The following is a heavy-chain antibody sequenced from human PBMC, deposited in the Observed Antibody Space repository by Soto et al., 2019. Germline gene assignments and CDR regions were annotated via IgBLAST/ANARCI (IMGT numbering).Heavy chain of an antibody. CDR3: ARDNNDFWSLYPLAFDY. Sequence: SETLSLTCTVSGGSPTKYYWGWIRQPPGKGLEWIGRVSTSGNVVSKASLRSRLTMSVDTSKNQFSLRLTSVTAADTAVYYCARDNNDFWSLYPLAFDYWGQGALVTVSS. D-gene: IGHD3-3*01. CDR2: VSTSGNV. J-gene: IGHJ4*02. V-gene: IGHV4-4*07. CDR1: GGSPTKYY.